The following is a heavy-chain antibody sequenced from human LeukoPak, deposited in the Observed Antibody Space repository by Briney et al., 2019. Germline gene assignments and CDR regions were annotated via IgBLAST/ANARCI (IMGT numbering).Heavy chain of an antibody. CDR3: ARDAHGGNSFDY. Sequence: GRPLRLSCAASGFTFSSYAMHWVRQAPGKGLEWVAVISYDGSNKYYADSVKGRFTISRDNSKNTLYLQMNSLRAEDTAVYYCARDAHGGNSFDYWGQGTLVTVSS. J-gene: IGHJ4*02. CDR2: ISYDGSNK. D-gene: IGHD4-23*01. CDR1: GFTFSSYA. V-gene: IGHV3-30-3*01.